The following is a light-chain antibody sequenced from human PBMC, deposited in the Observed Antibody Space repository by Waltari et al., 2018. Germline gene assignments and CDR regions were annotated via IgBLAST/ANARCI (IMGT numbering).Light chain of an antibody. Sequence: QSALTQPASVSGPPGPSITLSCSGTSSDVDGYNLVHGYQQHPGKAPKLMIYDVSNRPSGVSNRFSGSKSGNTASLTISGLQAEDEADYYCSSYTSSSLVVFGGGTKLTVL. J-gene: IGLJ2*01. CDR2: DVS. CDR3: SSYTSSSLVV. V-gene: IGLV2-14*03. CDR1: SSDVDGYNL.